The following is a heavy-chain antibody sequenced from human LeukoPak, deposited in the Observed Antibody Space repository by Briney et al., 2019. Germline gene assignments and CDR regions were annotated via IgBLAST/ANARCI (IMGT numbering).Heavy chain of an antibody. CDR1: GYTFTGYY. Sequence: ASVKVSCKASGYTFTGYYMHWVRQAPGQGLEWMGWINPNSGGTSYAQRFQGRVTMTSDTSINTVYMELSSLTSDDTAVYYCARVNYALDYWGQGSLVIVSS. CDR3: ARVNYALDY. J-gene: IGHJ4*02. V-gene: IGHV1-2*02. D-gene: IGHD2-2*01. CDR2: INPNSGGT.